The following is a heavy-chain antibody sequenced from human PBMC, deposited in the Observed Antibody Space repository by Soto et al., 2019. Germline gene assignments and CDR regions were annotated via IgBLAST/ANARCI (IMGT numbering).Heavy chain of an antibody. CDR2: MNPGSGKT. CDR3: ARMASAGTLNWFDP. J-gene: IGHJ5*02. D-gene: IGHD6-13*01. V-gene: IGHV1-8*02. CDR1: GYTFINFD. Sequence: ASVKVSCKASGYTFINFDISWVRQAAGQGREWLGWMNPGSGKTGYASKFQGRVAMTRDASTGTSHLELSSLTSDDTAVYYCARMASAGTLNWFDPWGQGXLVTVSS.